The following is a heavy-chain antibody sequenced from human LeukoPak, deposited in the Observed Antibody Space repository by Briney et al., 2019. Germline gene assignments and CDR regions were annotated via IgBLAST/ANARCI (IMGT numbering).Heavy chain of an antibody. CDR2: IWFDKNQ. V-gene: IGHV3-33*08. D-gene: IGHD2-8*01. CDR1: GFTFSSYG. CDR3: ARDRHCVNGVCHSPPGMDV. Sequence: GGSLRLSCAASGFTFSSYGMHWVRQAPGKGLEWVADIWFDKNQHFADSVKGRFAISRDNSKNTVYLQINSLRAEDTAVYYCARDRHCVNGVCHSPPGMDVWGQGTTVTVSS. J-gene: IGHJ6*02.